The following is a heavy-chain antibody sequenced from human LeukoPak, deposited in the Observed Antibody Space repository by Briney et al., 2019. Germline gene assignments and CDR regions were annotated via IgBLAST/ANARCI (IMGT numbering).Heavy chain of an antibody. Sequence: GASVKVSCKASGYTFTSYDINWVRQATGQGLEWMGWISAYNGNTNYAQKLQGRVTMTTDTSTSTAYMELRSLRSDDTAVYYCARDSYDSSGYYPFDYWGQGTLVTVSS. CDR2: ISAYNGNT. CDR1: GYTFTSYD. D-gene: IGHD3-22*01. J-gene: IGHJ4*02. V-gene: IGHV1-18*01. CDR3: ARDSYDSSGYYPFDY.